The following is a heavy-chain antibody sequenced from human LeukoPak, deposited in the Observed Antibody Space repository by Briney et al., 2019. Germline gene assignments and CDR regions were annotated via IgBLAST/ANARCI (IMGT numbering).Heavy chain of an antibody. Sequence: ASVKVSCKASGYTFTSYDINWVRQATGQGLEWMGWMNPNSGNAGYAQKFQGRVTMTRNTSISTAYMELSSLRSEDTAVYYCARRIAARPRWFDPWGQGTLVTVSS. D-gene: IGHD6-6*01. CDR2: MNPNSGNA. CDR1: GYTFTSYD. V-gene: IGHV1-8*01. J-gene: IGHJ5*02. CDR3: ARRIAARPRWFDP.